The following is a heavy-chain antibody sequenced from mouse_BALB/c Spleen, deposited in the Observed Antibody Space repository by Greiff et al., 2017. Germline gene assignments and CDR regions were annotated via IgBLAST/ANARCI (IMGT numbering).Heavy chain of an antibody. V-gene: IGHV5-6-3*01. Sequence: EVKVVESGGGLVKPGGSLKLSCAASGFTFSSYGMSWVRQTPDKRLELVATINSNGGSTYYPDSVKGRFTISRDNAKNTLYLQMSSLKSEDTAMYYCARDSRDYAMDYWGQGTSVTVSS. CDR1: GFTFSSYG. CDR3: ARDSRDYAMDY. CDR2: INSNGGST. J-gene: IGHJ4*01.